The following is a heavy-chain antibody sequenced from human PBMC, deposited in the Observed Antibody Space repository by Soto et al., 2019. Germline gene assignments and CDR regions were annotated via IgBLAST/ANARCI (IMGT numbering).Heavy chain of an antibody. J-gene: IGHJ4*02. CDR2: FGTSETNT. CDR1: GFTFSNYE. D-gene: IGHD2-21*01. Sequence: EVQLVESGGGLVQPGLSLRLSCAASGFTFSNYEFNWVRKAPGKGLEWISYFGTSETNTYYAASVKGRFTVSRDNAKNSVYLQMNSLRAEDTAIYYCAREELNCGGDCFAFWGQGALVTVS. CDR3: AREELNCGGDCFAF. V-gene: IGHV3-48*03.